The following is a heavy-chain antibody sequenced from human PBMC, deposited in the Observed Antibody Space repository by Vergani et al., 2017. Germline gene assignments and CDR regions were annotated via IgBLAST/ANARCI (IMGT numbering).Heavy chain of an antibody. CDR1: GYTFTSYT. V-gene: IGHV1-69*04. CDR2: IIPILGIA. D-gene: IGHD3-22*01. CDR3: AKDPVYYYDSSGYYGY. J-gene: IGHJ4*02. Sequence: QVQLVQSGAEVKKPGASVKVSCKASGYTFTSYTISWVRQAPGQGLEWMGRIIPILGIANYAQKFQGRVTITADKSTSTAYMELSSLRSEDTAVYYCAKDPVYYYDSSGYYGYWGQGTLVTVSS.